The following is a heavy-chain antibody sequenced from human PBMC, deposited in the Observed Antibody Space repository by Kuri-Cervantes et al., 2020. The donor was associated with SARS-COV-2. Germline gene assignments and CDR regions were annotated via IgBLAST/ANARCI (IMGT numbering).Heavy chain of an antibody. V-gene: IGHV3-20*04. Sequence: GESLKISCAASGFTFDAYAMSWVRQAPGKGLEWVSGIKWNGVSTGYADSVKGRFTISRDNAKNSLYLQMNSLRAEDTAVYYCARGRFCFDYWGQGTLVTVSS. CDR1: GFTFDAYA. J-gene: IGHJ4*02. CDR3: ARGRFCFDY. CDR2: IKWNGVST. D-gene: IGHD3-3*01.